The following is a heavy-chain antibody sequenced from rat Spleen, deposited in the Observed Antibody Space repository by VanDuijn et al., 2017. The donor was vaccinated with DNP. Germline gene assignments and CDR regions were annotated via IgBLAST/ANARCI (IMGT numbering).Heavy chain of an antibody. CDR1: GFTFSYYG. J-gene: IGHJ2*01. V-gene: IGHV5S13*01. D-gene: IGHD1-6*01. CDR3: ARRDTTAQTFDY. Sequence: EVQLVESGGGLVQPGRSLKLSCAASGFTFSYYGMAWVRQAPKKGLEWVASISASGGSTSYRDSVKGRFTISRDNAKSTLYLQMDSLRSEDTATYYCARRDTTAQTFDYWGQGVMVTVSS. CDR2: ISASGGST.